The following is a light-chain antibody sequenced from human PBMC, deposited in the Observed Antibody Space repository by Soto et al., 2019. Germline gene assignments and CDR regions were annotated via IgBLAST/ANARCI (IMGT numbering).Light chain of an antibody. CDR1: QSLLQRNGYNY. Sequence: DIVMSQSPLSLPVTPGEPASISCWSSQSLLQRNGYNYLDWYLQKPGQSPQLLIYLGSNRASGVHDRFSGSGSDTDFTLKISRVEAEDVGVYYCMQALQTPLTFGPGTKLEIK. V-gene: IGKV2-28*01. J-gene: IGKJ2*01. CDR3: MQALQTPLT. CDR2: LGS.